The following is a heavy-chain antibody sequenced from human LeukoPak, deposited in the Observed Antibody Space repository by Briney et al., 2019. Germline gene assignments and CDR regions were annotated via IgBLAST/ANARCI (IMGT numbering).Heavy chain of an antibody. CDR2: FSGSTGST. CDR1: GFTFSNYA. CDR3: AKGTVSAIVGATTLDY. D-gene: IGHD1-26*01. J-gene: IGHJ4*02. Sequence: GGSLRLPCAASGFTFSNYAMNWVRHSPGKGLEGVSLFSGSTGSTYYVDSVKGRFSIHRDNSKKTVYLQMNSLRVEDTAVYYCAKGTVSAIVGATTLDYWGQGTLVTVSS. V-gene: IGHV3-23*01.